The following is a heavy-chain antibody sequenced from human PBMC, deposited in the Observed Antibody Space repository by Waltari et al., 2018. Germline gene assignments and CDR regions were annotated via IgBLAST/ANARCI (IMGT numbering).Heavy chain of an antibody. Sequence: QVQLQESGPGLVRPSETLSLICNVSGDSITNYLWTWIRQPAGKGLDWIGRLYISGSSNYNASLKSRVTMSLDASKNQCSLKLISVTAADTALYCCARELPGLGYFDAWGQGILVTVSS. CDR2: LYISGSS. J-gene: IGHJ4*02. D-gene: IGHD2-21*01. CDR3: ARELPGLGYFDA. CDR1: GDSITNYL. V-gene: IGHV4-4*07.